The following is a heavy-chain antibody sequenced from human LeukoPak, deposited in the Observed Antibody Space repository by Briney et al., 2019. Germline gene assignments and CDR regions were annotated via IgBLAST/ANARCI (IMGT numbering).Heavy chain of an antibody. CDR1: GFNFGNHG. J-gene: IGHJ6*02. D-gene: IGHD6-19*01. CDR2: ISQDGNSK. V-gene: IGHV3-30*03. Sequence: GGSLRLSCVSYGFNFGNHGMHWVRQAPGKGLYWVGVISQDGNSKYYGDSVKGRFTISRDNSRNTLYLQMNSLRGEDTAVYYCARDKQWLVYGLDVWGQGATVTVSS. CDR3: ARDKQWLVYGLDV.